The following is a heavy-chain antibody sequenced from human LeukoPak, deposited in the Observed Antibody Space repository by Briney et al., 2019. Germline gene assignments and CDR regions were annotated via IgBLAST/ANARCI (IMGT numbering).Heavy chain of an antibody. CDR2: IYYSGST. D-gene: IGHD3-22*01. CDR1: GGSTSSSSYY. V-gene: IGHV4-39*01. J-gene: IGHJ6*02. CDR3: ARQLPPYDSSGYPHGMDV. Sequence: SETLSLTCTVSGGSTSSSSYYWGWIRQPPGKGLEWIGSIYYSGSTYYNPSLKSRVTISVDTSKNQFSLKLSSVTAADTAVYYCARQLPPYDSSGYPHGMDVWGQGTTVTVSS.